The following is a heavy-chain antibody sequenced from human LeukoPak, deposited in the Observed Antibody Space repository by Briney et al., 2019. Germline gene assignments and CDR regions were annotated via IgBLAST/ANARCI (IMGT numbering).Heavy chain of an antibody. V-gene: IGHV1-69*01. Sequence: SSVKVSCKASGGTFSSYAISWVRQAPGQGVEWMGGIIPIFGTANYAQKFQGRVTITADDSTTTAYIELSSLRSEDTAVYYSARSFLGGVVTYNWFDPWGQGTLVTVSS. D-gene: IGHD3-3*01. CDR2: IIPIFGTA. J-gene: IGHJ5*02. CDR3: ARSFLGGVVTYNWFDP. CDR1: GGTFSSYA.